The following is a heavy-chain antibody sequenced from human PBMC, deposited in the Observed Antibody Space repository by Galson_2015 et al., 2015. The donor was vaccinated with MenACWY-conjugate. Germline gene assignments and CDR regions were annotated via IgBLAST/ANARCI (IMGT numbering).Heavy chain of an antibody. Sequence: SLRLSCAASGFNFNMYSLHWIRQAPGKGLEWVAVISYDGKDKFYGDSVKGRFTISRDNSKNTLYLQMSRLRAEDTALYYCAKDVYMDVWGKGTTVSVSS. CDR2: ISYDGKDK. CDR1: GFNFNMYS. J-gene: IGHJ6*03. CDR3: AKDVYMDV. V-gene: IGHV3-30*07. D-gene: IGHD2-15*01.